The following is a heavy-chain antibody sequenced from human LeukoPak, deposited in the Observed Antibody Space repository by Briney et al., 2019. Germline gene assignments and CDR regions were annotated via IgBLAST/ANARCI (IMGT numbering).Heavy chain of an antibody. CDR1: GFTFNIYA. J-gene: IGHJ6*02. D-gene: IGHD3-10*01. Sequence: GGSLRLSCSASGFTFNIYAMHWVRQAPGKGLEYVSAISSNGGTTYYADSVKGRFTISRDNAENSLYLQMNSLRAEDTAVYYCARDSGDGSGSYYPYGMDVWGQGTTVTVSS. CDR2: ISSNGGTT. V-gene: IGHV3-64*04. CDR3: ARDSGDGSGSYYPYGMDV.